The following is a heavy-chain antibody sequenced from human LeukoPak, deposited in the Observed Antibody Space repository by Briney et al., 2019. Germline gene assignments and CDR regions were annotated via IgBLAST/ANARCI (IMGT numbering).Heavy chain of an antibody. Sequence: SETLSLTCTVSGGSISSYYWSWIRQPPGKGLEWIGYIYYSGSTNYNPSLKSRVTISVDTSKNQFSLKLSSVTAADTAVYYCAREAPNGSGRPFDYWGQGTLDTVSS. CDR1: GGSISSYY. J-gene: IGHJ4*02. CDR2: IYYSGST. CDR3: AREAPNGSGRPFDY. V-gene: IGHV4-59*01. D-gene: IGHD3-10*01.